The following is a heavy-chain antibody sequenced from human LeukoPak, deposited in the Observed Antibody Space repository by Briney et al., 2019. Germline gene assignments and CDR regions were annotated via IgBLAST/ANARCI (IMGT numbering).Heavy chain of an antibody. V-gene: IGHV4-4*09. J-gene: IGHJ4*02. D-gene: IGHD5-18*01. CDR1: GGSISSYY. Sequence: SETLSLTCIVSGGSISSYYWSWIRQPPGKGLEWIGYIYTSGSTNYNPSLKSRVTISVDTSKNQFSLKLSSVTAADTAVYYCARGYSYGFPVDYWGQGTLVTVSS. CDR2: IYTSGST. CDR3: ARGYSYGFPVDY.